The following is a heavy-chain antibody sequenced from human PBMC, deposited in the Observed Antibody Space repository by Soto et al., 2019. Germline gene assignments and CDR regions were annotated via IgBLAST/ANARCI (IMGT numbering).Heavy chain of an antibody. CDR3: ARGSTRNAFDI. J-gene: IGHJ3*02. D-gene: IGHD2-15*01. CDR1: GFIFRDWF. Sequence: PGGSLRLSCAASGFIFRDWFMSWIRQAPGKGLEWVALIWYDGSNRYYADSVKGRFTISRDNSKNTLYLQMNSLRAEDTAVYYCARGSTRNAFDIWGQGTMVTVSS. CDR2: IWYDGSNR. V-gene: IGHV3-33*08.